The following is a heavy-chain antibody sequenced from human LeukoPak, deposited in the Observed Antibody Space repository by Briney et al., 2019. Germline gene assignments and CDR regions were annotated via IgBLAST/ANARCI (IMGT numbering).Heavy chain of an antibody. V-gene: IGHV3-30-3*01. CDR1: GFTFSSYA. CDR3: ASLGDGYNPYYYYGMDV. J-gene: IGHJ6*02. CDR2: ISYDGSNK. Sequence: GGSLRLSCAASGFTFSSYAMHWVRQAPGKGLEWVAVISYDGSNKYYADSVKGRFTISRDNSKNTLYLQMNSLRAEDTAVYYCASLGDGYNPYYYYGMDVWGQGTTVTVSS. D-gene: IGHD5-24*01.